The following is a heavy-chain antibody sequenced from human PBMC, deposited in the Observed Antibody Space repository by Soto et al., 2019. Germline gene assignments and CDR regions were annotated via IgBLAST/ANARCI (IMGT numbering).Heavy chain of an antibody. J-gene: IGHJ5*02. V-gene: IGHV4-59*08. CDR2: IFYSGST. CDR1: GGSISSYY. D-gene: IGHD6-19*01. CDR3: ARPWPRESGWYAGLDP. Sequence: QVQLQESGPGLVKPSETLSLTCTVSGGSISSYYWSWIRQSPGKGLEWIGYIFYSGSTNYNPSLKSRVTISVDTSRNQFSLKLTSVSAADTAVYYCARPWPRESGWYAGLDPWGQGIQVIVSS.